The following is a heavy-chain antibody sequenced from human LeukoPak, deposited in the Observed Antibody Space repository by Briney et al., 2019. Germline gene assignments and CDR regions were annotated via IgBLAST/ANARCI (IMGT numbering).Heavy chain of an antibody. J-gene: IGHJ3*02. CDR3: ATSGGSSGPYAFDI. CDR2: FDPEDGET. Sequence: ASVKVSCTVSGYTLTELSMHWVRQAPGKGLEWMGGFDPEDGETIYAQKFQGRVTMTEDTSTDTAYMELSSLRSEDTAVYYCATSGGSSGPYAFDIWGQGTMVTVSS. V-gene: IGHV1-24*01. CDR1: GYTLTELS. D-gene: IGHD3-22*01.